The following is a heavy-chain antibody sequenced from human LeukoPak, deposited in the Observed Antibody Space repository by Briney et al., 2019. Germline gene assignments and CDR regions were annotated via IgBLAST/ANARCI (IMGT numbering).Heavy chain of an antibody. CDR1: GDSIISGDYY. V-gene: IGHV4-61*02. CDR2: ISSSGST. Sequence: SETLSLTCTVSGDSIISGDYYWSWIRQPAGKGLEWIGRISSSGSTNYNPSLKSRVTISVDTSKNQFSLKLSSVTAADTAVYYCARDLTRGGSSWYSDYWGQGTLVTVSS. J-gene: IGHJ4*02. D-gene: IGHD6-13*01. CDR3: ARDLTRGGSSWYSDY.